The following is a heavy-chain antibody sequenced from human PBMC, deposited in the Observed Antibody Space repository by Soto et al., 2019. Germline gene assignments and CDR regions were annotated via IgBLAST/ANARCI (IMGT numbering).Heavy chain of an antibody. J-gene: IGHJ4*02. CDR3: ARGGLEPFDY. CDR1: GFTLGNHW. Sequence: GGSLRLSCAASGFTLGNHWMHWVRQAQGKGLVWVSRINDYGTTINYAESVEGRFIISRDDAKSEVYLQMNNLRAEDSAVYYCARGGLEPFDYWGQGALVTVSS. CDR2: INDYGTTI. V-gene: IGHV3-74*01. D-gene: IGHD1-1*01.